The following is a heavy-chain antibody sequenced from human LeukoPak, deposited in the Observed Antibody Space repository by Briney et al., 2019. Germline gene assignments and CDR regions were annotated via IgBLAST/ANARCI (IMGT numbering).Heavy chain of an antibody. J-gene: IGHJ4*02. V-gene: IGHV4-38-2*02. D-gene: IGHD5-18*01. CDR2: IYRTGST. Sequence: SETLSLTCTVSGYSISTGYYWGWIRQPPGKGLQWIGSIYRTGSTYYNPSLKSRVTISVDTSRNQFSLNLNSLTAADTAIYYCARVLSDSSGYNFEYWGQGTLVTVSS. CDR1: GYSISTGYY. CDR3: ARVLSDSSGYNFEY.